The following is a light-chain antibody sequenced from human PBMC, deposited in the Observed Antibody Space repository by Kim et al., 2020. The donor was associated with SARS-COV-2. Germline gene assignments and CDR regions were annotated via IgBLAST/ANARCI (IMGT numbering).Light chain of an antibody. CDR1: QNINSN. CDR3: QQYNNWPRT. Sequence: EIVMTQSPATLSVSPGERATLSCRASQNINSNLVWYQQKPGQAPRLLIYGASTRATGFPARFSGGGSGTEFTLTISSLQSEDFAVYYCQQYNNWPRTFGQGTKVDIK. V-gene: IGKV3-15*01. CDR2: GAS. J-gene: IGKJ1*01.